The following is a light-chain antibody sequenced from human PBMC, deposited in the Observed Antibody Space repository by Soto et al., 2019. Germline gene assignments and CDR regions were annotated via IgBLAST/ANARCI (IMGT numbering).Light chain of an antibody. J-gene: IGKJ1*01. Sequence: EVVLTQSPGILSLSPGERATLSCRASQTIASSYLAWYQQKPGQPPRLLFYGTSSRATGIPDRFSGSGSGTDFTLTISSLEPEDFAVYYCQQYGRSPPWTFGQGTKVDIK. CDR2: GTS. V-gene: IGKV3-20*01. CDR1: QTIASSY. CDR3: QQYGRSPPWT.